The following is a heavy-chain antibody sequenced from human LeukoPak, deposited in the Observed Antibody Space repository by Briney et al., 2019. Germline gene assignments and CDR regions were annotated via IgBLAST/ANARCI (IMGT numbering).Heavy chain of an antibody. V-gene: IGHV4-59*01. Sequence: SETLSLTCTVSGGSISSYYWSWIRQPPGKGLEWIGYIYYSGSTNYNPSLKSRVTISVDTSKNQFSLKLSSVTAADTAVYYCARDYYYYYMGVWGKGTTVTVSS. CDR2: IYYSGST. J-gene: IGHJ6*03. CDR1: GGSISSYY. CDR3: ARDYYYYYMGV.